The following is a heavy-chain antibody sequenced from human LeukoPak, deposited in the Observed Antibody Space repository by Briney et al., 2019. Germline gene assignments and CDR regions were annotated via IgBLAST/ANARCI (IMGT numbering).Heavy chain of an antibody. CDR2: IYYSGTT. CDR3: ARTGTVVVPAAI. Sequence: PSETLSLTCTVSGGSISSGGYYWCWIRQHPGKGLEWIGCIYYSGTTYYKQSLKSRVAISVDTSKNKFSMKLSSVTAADTAVYYCARTGTVVVPAAIWGQGTLVTVSS. J-gene: IGHJ4*02. D-gene: IGHD2-2*02. CDR1: GGSISSGGYY. V-gene: IGHV4-31*03.